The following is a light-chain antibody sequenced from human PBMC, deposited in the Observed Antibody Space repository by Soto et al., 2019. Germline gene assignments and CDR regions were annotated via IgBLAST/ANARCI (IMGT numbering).Light chain of an antibody. V-gene: IGKV3-20*01. CDR3: QHYGRSAYT. CDR2: GAS. Sequence: EIVLTQSPGTLSLSPGERVTLSCRASQSVSSNYLAWYQQKPGQAPRLLIYGASSRATGIPDRFSGSGSGXXXXXXXXRLEPEDFXVYYCQHYGRSAYTFGQGTTLEIK. CDR1: QSVSSNY. J-gene: IGKJ2*01.